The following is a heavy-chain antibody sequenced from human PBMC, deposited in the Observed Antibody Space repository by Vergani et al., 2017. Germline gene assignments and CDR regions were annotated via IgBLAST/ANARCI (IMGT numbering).Heavy chain of an antibody. Sequence: QVQLVQSGAEVKKPGASVKVSCKASGYTFTSYYMHWVRQAPGQGLEWMGIINPSGGSTSYAQKFQGRVTMTRDTSTSTVYMELSSLRSEDTAVYYCARADPEDIVVVPAASLGAPDYWGQGTLVTVSS. J-gene: IGHJ4*02. V-gene: IGHV1-46*01. CDR2: INPSGGST. CDR3: ARADPEDIVVVPAASLGAPDY. CDR1: GYTFTSYY. D-gene: IGHD2-2*01.